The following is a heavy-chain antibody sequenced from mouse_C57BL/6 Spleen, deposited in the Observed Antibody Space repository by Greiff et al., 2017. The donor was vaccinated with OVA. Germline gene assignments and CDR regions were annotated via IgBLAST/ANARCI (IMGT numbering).Heavy chain of an antibody. J-gene: IGHJ4*01. CDR3: ARDDYDYDPYYAMDY. CDR1: GYSITSGYY. D-gene: IGHD2-4*01. V-gene: IGHV3-6*01. Sequence: EVKLLESGPGLVKPSQSLSLTCSVTGYSITSGYYWNWIRQFPGNKLEWMGFISYDGSNNYNPTLQNRISITRDTSKNQFFLKLNSVTTEDTATYYCARDDYDYDPYYAMDYWGQGTSVTVSS. CDR2: ISYDGSN.